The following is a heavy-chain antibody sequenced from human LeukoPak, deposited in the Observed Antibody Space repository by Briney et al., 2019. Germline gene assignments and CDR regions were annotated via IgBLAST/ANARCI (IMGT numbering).Heavy chain of an antibody. CDR1: GGSISSSNW. D-gene: IGHD3-22*01. V-gene: IGHV4-4*02. Sequence: SGTLSLTCAVSGGSISSSNWWSWVRQPPGKGLERIGEIYHSGSTNYNPSLKSRVTISVDKSKNQFSLKLSSVTAADTAVYFCARGPYSYDSSGAFDIWGQGTMVTVSS. CDR3: ARGPYSYDSSGAFDI. J-gene: IGHJ3*02. CDR2: IYHSGST.